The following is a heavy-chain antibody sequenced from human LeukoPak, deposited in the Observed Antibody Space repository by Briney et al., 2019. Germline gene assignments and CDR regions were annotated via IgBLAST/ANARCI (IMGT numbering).Heavy chain of an antibody. CDR1: GGSISSSSYY. Sequence: SETLSLTCTVSGGSISSSSYYWGWIRQPPGKGLEWIGSIYYSGSTYYNPSLKSRVTISVDTSKNQFSLKLSSVTAADTAVYYCARDYAFWSGYSVGSFDYWGQGTLVTVSS. D-gene: IGHD3-3*01. V-gene: IGHV4-39*07. CDR2: IYYSGST. J-gene: IGHJ4*02. CDR3: ARDYAFWSGYSVGSFDY.